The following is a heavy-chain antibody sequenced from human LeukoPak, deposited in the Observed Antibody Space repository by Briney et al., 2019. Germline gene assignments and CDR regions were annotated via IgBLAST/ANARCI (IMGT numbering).Heavy chain of an antibody. CDR1: GGSISSYY. CDR2: IYYTGST. Sequence: SETLSLTCTVSGGSISSYYWSWIRQPPGKGLEWIGYIYYTGSTNYNPSLQSRVTISVDTSKNQFSLKLGSVTAADTAVYYCARQHSSGYYYFDYRGQGPLVTVSS. D-gene: IGHD3-22*01. CDR3: ARQHSSGYYYFDY. J-gene: IGHJ4*02. V-gene: IGHV4-59*08.